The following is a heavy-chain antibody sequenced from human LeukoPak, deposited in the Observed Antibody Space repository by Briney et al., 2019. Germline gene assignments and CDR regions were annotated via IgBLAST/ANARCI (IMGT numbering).Heavy chain of an antibody. Sequence: GGSLRLSCAASGFTFSSYSMNWVRQAPGKGLEWVSSISSSSSYIYYADSVKGRFTISRDNAKDSLYLQMNSLRAEDTAVYYCAREVDYYDSSGYYHAFDIWGQGTMVTVSS. V-gene: IGHV3-21*01. D-gene: IGHD3-22*01. CDR3: AREVDYYDSSGYYHAFDI. J-gene: IGHJ3*02. CDR2: ISSSSSYI. CDR1: GFTFSSYS.